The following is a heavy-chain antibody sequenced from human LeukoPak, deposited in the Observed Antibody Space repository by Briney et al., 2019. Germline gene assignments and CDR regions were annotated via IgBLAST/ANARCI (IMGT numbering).Heavy chain of an antibody. CDR3: GRLVFICGRHCARGEAFDH. Sequence: GGSLRLSCAASGFIFSSYAMQWVRQAPGKGLEWVAVISYDGSNKYYTDSVKGRFTIYRDNSKHTMYLQMNCLRAEGTAVDYCGRLVFICGRHCARGEAFDHWGQGPLVTVSS. V-gene: IGHV3-30-3*01. D-gene: IGHD2-21*02. CDR2: ISYDGSNK. J-gene: IGHJ4*02. CDR1: GFIFSSYA.